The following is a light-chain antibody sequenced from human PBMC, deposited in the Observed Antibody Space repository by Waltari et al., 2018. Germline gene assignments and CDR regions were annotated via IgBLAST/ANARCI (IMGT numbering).Light chain of an antibody. CDR1: QSLLSSFNSKTY. J-gene: IGKJ5*01. V-gene: IGKV4-1*01. CDR2: WAS. Sequence: DIVLTQSPDSLAVSLGERATINCKSSQSLLSSFNSKTYIAWYQQKPGQPPKLPINWASARRSGVPERFSGSGSETDFTLTISSLQAEDVAVYYCHHYYIPPLTFGQGTRLEIK. CDR3: HHYYIPPLT.